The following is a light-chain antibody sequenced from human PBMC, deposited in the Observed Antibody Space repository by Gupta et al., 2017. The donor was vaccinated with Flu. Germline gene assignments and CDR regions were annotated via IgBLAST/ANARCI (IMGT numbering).Light chain of an antibody. CDR3: QQSYSKPYT. V-gene: IGKV1-39*01. CDR1: QSISTY. J-gene: IGKJ2*01. CDR2: AAS. Sequence: DIKMTQSPSSLSASVGDRVTITCRASQSISTYLNWYQQKPGKAPALLIYAASTLQSGVPSRFSGSGSGTDFTLTISSLQAEDSARFYCQQSYSKPYTFGQGTKLEIK.